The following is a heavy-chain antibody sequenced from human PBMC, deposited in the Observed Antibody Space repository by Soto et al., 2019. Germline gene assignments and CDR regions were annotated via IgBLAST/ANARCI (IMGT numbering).Heavy chain of an antibody. CDR1: GFSLSTSGVG. Sequence: SGPTLVNPTQTLPLTCTFSGFSLSTSGVGVGWIRQPPGKALEWLALIYWDDDKRYSASLNSRLTITKDTSKNQVVLTMTNMDPVDTATYYCAHAMLYCTGGSCSTLFDSWGQGTLVTVSS. J-gene: IGHJ4*02. D-gene: IGHD2-15*01. CDR3: AHAMLYCTGGSCSTLFDS. V-gene: IGHV2-5*02. CDR2: IYWDDDK.